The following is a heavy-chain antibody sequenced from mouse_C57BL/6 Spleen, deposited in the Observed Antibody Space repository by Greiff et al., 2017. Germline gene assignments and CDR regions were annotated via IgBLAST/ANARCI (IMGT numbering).Heavy chain of an antibody. Sequence: QVQLQQSGAELMKPGASVKLSCKATGYTFTGYWIEWVKQRPGHGLEWIGEILPGSGSTNYNEKFKGKASFTADTSSNTAYMRLSSLTTEDSASYYCARFTTGLPFDYWGQGTTLTVSS. CDR3: ARFTTGLPFDY. J-gene: IGHJ2*01. CDR1: GYTFTGYW. V-gene: IGHV1-9*01. CDR2: ILPGSGST. D-gene: IGHD2-12*01.